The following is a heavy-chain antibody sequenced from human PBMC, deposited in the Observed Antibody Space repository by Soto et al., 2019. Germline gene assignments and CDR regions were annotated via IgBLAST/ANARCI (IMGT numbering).Heavy chain of an antibody. Sequence: SETLSLTCTVSGGSITSHYWSWIRQPPGKGLEWIGYISYSGSTNYNPSLESRVTISVDTSKNQLSLKLSSVTAADTAVYYCARVYSSSWYQNFLDCWGQGTLVTVSS. V-gene: IGHV4-59*11. CDR2: ISYSGST. J-gene: IGHJ4*02. D-gene: IGHD6-13*01. CDR1: GGSITSHY. CDR3: ARVYSSSWYQNFLDC.